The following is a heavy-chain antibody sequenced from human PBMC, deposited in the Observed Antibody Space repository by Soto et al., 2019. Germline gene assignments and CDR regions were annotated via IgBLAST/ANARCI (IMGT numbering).Heavy chain of an antibody. Sequence: EVQLLESGGGLVQPGGSLRLSCAASGFTFSSYAMSWVRQAPGKGLEWVSAISGSGGSTYYADSVKGRFTISRDNSKNTLYLKMNSLRAEDTAVYYCAKDSKSSSTSCYEYWGQGTLVTVSS. V-gene: IGHV3-23*01. J-gene: IGHJ4*02. CDR2: ISGSGGST. D-gene: IGHD2-2*01. CDR1: GFTFSSYA. CDR3: AKDSKSSSTSCYEY.